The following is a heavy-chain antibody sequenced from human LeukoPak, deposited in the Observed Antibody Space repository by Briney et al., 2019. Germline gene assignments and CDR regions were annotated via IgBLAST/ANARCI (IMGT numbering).Heavy chain of an antibody. Sequence: PGGSLRLSCAASGFTFRSYSMNWVRQAPGKGLEWVSSISSSSSYIYYADSVKGRFTISRDNAKNSLYLQMNSLRAEDTAVYYCARDDTRIVVVVAAPYGMDVWGQGTTVTVSS. D-gene: IGHD2-15*01. V-gene: IGHV3-21*01. J-gene: IGHJ6*02. CDR3: ARDDTRIVVVVAAPYGMDV. CDR2: ISSSSSYI. CDR1: GFTFRSYS.